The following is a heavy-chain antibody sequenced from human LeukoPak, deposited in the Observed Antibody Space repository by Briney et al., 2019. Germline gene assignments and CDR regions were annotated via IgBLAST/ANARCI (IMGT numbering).Heavy chain of an antibody. D-gene: IGHD3-22*01. CDR3: AKDRYRAYYSDSSGYSGMDA. CDR1: GFIFSSYT. V-gene: IGHV3-21*06. CDR2: IGVRTTSI. Sequence: PGGSLRLSCAASGFIFSSYTMVWVRQAPGKGLEWVSSIGVRTTSIYYAESVKGRFTISRDDAMNSLYLQMSSLRAEDTAVYYCAKDRYRAYYSDSSGYSGMDAWGQGTTVAVSS. J-gene: IGHJ6*02.